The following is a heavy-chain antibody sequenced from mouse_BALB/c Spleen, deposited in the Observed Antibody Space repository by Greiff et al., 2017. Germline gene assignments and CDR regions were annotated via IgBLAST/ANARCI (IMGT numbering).Heavy chain of an antibody. D-gene: IGHD4-1*01. CDR3: ARAPGTGNYFDV. CDR2: IDPANGNT. CDR1: GFNIKDTY. V-gene: IGHV14-3*02. Sequence: EVQLQESGAELVKPGASVKLSCTASGFNIKDTYMHWVKQRPEQGLEWIGRIDPANGNTKYDPKFQGKATITADTSSNTAYLQLSSLTSEDTAVYYCARAPGTGNYFDVWGAGTTVTVSS. J-gene: IGHJ1*01.